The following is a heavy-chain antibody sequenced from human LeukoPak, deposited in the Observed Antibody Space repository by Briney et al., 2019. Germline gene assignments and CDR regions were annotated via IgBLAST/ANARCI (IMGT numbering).Heavy chain of an antibody. CDR2: INPDRTTT. Sequence: GGSLRLSCAASGFTFSNYWMHWVRQAPGKGLVWVSHINPDRTTTTYADSVKGRFTISRDNAKNTLYLQMNSLRAEDTAVYYCADPFADAFDIWGQGTMVTVSS. CDR3: ADPFADAFDI. CDR1: GFTFSNYW. J-gene: IGHJ3*02. V-gene: IGHV3-74*01. D-gene: IGHD3-3*01.